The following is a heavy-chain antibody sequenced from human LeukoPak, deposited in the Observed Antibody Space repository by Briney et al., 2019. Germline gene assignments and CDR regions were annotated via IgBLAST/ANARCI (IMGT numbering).Heavy chain of an antibody. CDR1: GFTFSNYW. CDR2: IKQDGSEK. V-gene: IGHV3-7*03. CDR3: TRSTGWYNYFDY. Sequence: GSLRLSCAASGFTFSNYWMTWVRQAPGKGLEWVANIKQDGSEKYYVDSVKGRFTISRDNVKNSLYLQMNSLTADDVAFYYCTRSTGWYNYFDYWGQGALVTVSS. J-gene: IGHJ4*02. D-gene: IGHD6-19*01.